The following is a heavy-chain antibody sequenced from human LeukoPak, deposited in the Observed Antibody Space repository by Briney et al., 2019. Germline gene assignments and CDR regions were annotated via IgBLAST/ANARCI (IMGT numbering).Heavy chain of an antibody. J-gene: IGHJ3*02. CDR3: ARGPSFDAFDI. CDR2: IYSTGIT. CDR1: GFTFSSNY. V-gene: IGHV3-53*04. Sequence: PGGSLRLSCGASGFTFSSNYMNWVRQTPGKGLEWVSVIYSTGITYYADSVKGRFTISRHNSENTVYLQMNSLGAKDTAVYYCARGPSFDAFDIWGQGTMVTVSS.